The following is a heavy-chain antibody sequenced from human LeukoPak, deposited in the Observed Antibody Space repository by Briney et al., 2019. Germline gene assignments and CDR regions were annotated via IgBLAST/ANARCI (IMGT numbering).Heavy chain of an antibody. CDR1: GFTFSSYA. J-gene: IGHJ4*02. D-gene: IGHD4-17*01. Sequence: GGSLRLSCAASGFTFSSYAMSWVRQAPGKGLEWVSAISGSGGSTYYADSVKGRFTISRDNSKNTLYLQKNSLRAEDTAVYYCAKDLPYYGDYGGPFDYWGQGTLVTVSS. V-gene: IGHV3-23*01. CDR3: AKDLPYYGDYGGPFDY. CDR2: ISGSGGST.